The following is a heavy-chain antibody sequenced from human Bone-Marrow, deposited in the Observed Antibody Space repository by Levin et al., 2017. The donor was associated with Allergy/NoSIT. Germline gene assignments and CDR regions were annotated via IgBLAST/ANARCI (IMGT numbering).Heavy chain of an antibody. CDR3: ARAQETGYGDYNYDYYVMDG. D-gene: IGHD4-17*01. J-gene: IGHJ6*02. Sequence: GESLKISCAASGFTFSDYYMSWIRQAPGKGLEWVSYISSSGSTIYYADSVKGRFTISRDNAKNSLYLQMNSLRAEDTDVYYCARAQETGYGDYNYDYYVMDGWGQGTTVTVSS. V-gene: IGHV3-11*01. CDR2: ISSSGSTI. CDR1: GFTFSDYY.